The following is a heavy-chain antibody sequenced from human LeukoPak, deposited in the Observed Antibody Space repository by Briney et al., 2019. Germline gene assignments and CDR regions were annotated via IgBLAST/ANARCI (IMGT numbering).Heavy chain of an antibody. Sequence: VASVKVSCKASGGTFSSYAISWVRQAPGQGLEWMGGIIPIFGTANYAQKFQGRVTITTDESTSTAYMELSSLRSEDTAVYYCARESDAINWFDPWGQGTLVTVSS. V-gene: IGHV1-69*05. CDR2: IIPIFGTA. J-gene: IGHJ5*02. CDR1: GGTFSSYA. CDR3: ARESDAINWFDP. D-gene: IGHD2-8*01.